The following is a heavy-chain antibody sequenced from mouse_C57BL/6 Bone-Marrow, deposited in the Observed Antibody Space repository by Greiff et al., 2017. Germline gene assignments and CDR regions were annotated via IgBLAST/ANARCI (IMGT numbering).Heavy chain of an antibody. CDR3: VSYSYGSSEFAY. Sequence: VQLQQSGPELVKPGASVKISCKASGYSFTGYYMHWVKQSPGNILDWIGYIYPYNGVSSYNQKFKGKATLTVDKSSSTAYMELHILTSEDSAVYYCVSYSYGSSEFAYWGQGTLVTVSA. V-gene: IGHV1-31*01. CDR1: GYSFTGYY. CDR2: IYPYNGVS. D-gene: IGHD1-1*01. J-gene: IGHJ3*01.